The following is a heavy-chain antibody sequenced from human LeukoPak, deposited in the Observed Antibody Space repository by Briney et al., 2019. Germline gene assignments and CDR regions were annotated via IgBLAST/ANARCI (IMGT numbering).Heavy chain of an antibody. CDR2: ISTSGSSI. CDR1: GFTFSTYG. J-gene: IGHJ6*03. D-gene: IGHD4-17*01. CDR3: ARDATTELGTVYMDV. V-gene: IGHV3-48*03. Sequence: GGSLRLSCAASGFTFSTYGINWVRQAPGKGLEWLSHISTSGSSIHYADSVEGRFTISRDNAKNSLYLQMNSLRVEDTAVYYARDATTELGTVYMDVWGKGTTVTISS.